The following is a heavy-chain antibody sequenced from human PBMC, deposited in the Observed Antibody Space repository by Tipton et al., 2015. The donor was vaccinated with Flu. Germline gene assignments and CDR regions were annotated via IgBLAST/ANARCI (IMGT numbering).Heavy chain of an antibody. CDR1: GGSFSGYY. D-gene: IGHD3-16*02. CDR2: INHSGST. Sequence: TLSLTCAVYGGSFSGYYWSWIRQPPGKGLEWIGEINHSGSTNYNPSLKSRVTISVDTSKDQFSLKLSSVTAADTAVYYCARGVYDYVWGSYRYTGLNWFDPWGQGTLVTVSS. CDR3: ARGVYDYVWGSYRYTGLNWFDP. J-gene: IGHJ5*02. V-gene: IGHV4-34*01.